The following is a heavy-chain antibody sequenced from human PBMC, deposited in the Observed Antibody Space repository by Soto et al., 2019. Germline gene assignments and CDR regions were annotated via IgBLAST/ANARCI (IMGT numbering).Heavy chain of an antibody. CDR2: IIPIFGTA. D-gene: IGHD2-2*01. CDR1: GGTFSSYA. CDR3: ASRYVPSYCSSTSCYEGEFDY. Sequence: GASVKVSCKASGGTFSSYAISWVRQAPGQGLEWMGGIIPIFGTANYAQKFQGRVTITADESTSTAYMELSSLRSEDTAVYYCASRYVPSYCSSTSCYEGEFDYWGQGTLVTVSS. J-gene: IGHJ4*02. V-gene: IGHV1-69*13.